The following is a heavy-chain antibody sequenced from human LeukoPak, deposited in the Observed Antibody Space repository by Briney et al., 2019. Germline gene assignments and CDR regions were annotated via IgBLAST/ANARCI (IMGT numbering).Heavy chain of an antibody. CDR2: MNPNSGNT. CDR1: GYTFTSYD. J-gene: IGHJ4*02. CDR3: ARAMYSSSRGRVLREGY. V-gene: IGHV1-8*01. D-gene: IGHD6-13*01. Sequence: ASVKVSCKASGYTFTSYDINWVRQAPGQGLEWMGWMNPNSGNTGYAQKFQGRVTMTRNTSISTAYMELSSLRSEDTAVYYCARAMYSSSRGRVLREGYWGQGTLVTVSS.